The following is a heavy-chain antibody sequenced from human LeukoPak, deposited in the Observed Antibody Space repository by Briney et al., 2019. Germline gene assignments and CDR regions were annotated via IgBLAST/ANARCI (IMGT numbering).Heavy chain of an antibody. CDR1: GGSISSSSYY. J-gene: IGHJ3*02. CDR3: AREVVPDVIDAFDI. CDR2: IYNSGST. D-gene: IGHD2-2*01. Sequence: ETLSLTCTVSGGSISSSSYYWGWIRQTPGKGLEWIGSIYNSGSTHYNPSLKSRVTISVDTSKNQFSLKLSSVTAADTAVYYCAREVVPDVIDAFDIWGQGTMVTVSS. V-gene: IGHV4-39*02.